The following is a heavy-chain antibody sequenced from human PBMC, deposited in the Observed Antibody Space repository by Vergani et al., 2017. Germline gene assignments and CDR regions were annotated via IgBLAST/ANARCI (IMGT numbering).Heavy chain of an antibody. Sequence: EVQLVQSGAEVKKPGESLKISCKGSGYSFPSYWIGWVRQMPGKGLEWMGRIDPSDSYTNYSPSFQGHVTISADKSISTAYLQWSSLKASDTAIYYCARQVAVAGKWWGPYYYYGMDVWGQGTTVTVSS. J-gene: IGHJ6*02. V-gene: IGHV5-10-1*01. CDR3: ARQVAVAGKWWGPYYYYGMDV. CDR1: GYSFPSYW. CDR2: IDPSDSYT. D-gene: IGHD6-19*01.